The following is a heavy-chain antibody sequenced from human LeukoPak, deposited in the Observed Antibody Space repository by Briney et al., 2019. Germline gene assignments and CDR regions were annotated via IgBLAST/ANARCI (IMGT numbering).Heavy chain of an antibody. CDR1: GFTFSSYA. Sequence: PGGSLRLSCAASGFTFSSYAMSWVRQAPGKGLEWVSGMSGSGGSTYHADSVKGRFTISRDNSKNTLYLQMNSLRAEDTAVYYCARERGIYLYYFDYWGPGTLVTVSS. J-gene: IGHJ4*02. D-gene: IGHD1-26*01. CDR3: ARERGIYLYYFDY. V-gene: IGHV3-23*01. CDR2: MSGSGGST.